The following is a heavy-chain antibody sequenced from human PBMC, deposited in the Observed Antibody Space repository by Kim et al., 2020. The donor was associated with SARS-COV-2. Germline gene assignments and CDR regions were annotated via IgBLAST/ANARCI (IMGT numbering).Heavy chain of an antibody. Sequence: SETLSLTCTVSGGSISSSSYYWGWIRQPPGKGLEWIGSIYYSGSTYYNPSLKSRVTISVDTSKNQFSLKLSSVTAADTAVYYCARAARAIFGVVHWFDPWGQGTLVTVSS. CDR1: GGSISSSSYY. CDR3: ARAARAIFGVVHWFDP. J-gene: IGHJ5*02. CDR2: IYYSGST. D-gene: IGHD3-3*01. V-gene: IGHV4-39*07.